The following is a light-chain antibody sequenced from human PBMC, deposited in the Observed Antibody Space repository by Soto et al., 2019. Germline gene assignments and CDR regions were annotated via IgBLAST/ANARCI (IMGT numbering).Light chain of an antibody. CDR2: ENN. CDR1: SSNIGNNY. V-gene: IGLV1-51*02. CDR3: GTWDHSVSGYV. Sequence: SVLTQPPSVSAAPGQEVTISCSGSSSNIGNNYVSWFQHLPGATPKLLIYENNRRPTGIPDRFSGSKSATSATLGITGLQTGDEADYYCGTWDHSVSGYVFGTGTNVTV. J-gene: IGLJ1*01.